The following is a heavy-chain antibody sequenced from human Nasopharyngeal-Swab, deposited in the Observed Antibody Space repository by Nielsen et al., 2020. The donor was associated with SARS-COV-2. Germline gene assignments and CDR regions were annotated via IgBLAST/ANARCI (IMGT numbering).Heavy chain of an antibody. CDR2: ISSGGRTQ. Sequence: GESLKISCAASGFTFRNHGMHWVRQAPGKGLEWVAIISSGGRTQVYADSVEGRFTISRDDPENTLYLQMNSLRPEDTAVYYCAKESSTYHYDNWGQGTLVTVSS. CDR3: AKESSTYHYDN. J-gene: IGHJ4*02. V-gene: IGHV3-30*18. CDR1: GFTFRNHG. D-gene: IGHD2-2*01.